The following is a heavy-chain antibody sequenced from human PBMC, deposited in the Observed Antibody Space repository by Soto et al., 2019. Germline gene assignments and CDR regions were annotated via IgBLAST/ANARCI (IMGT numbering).Heavy chain of an antibody. V-gene: IGHV1-69*02. Sequence: ASVKVSCKASGGTFSSYTISWVRQAPGQGLEWMGRIIPILGIANYAQKFQGRVTITADKSTSTAYMELSSLRSEDTAVYYCARANYDILTGYFLKSFDYWGQGTLVTVSS. CDR2: IIPILGIA. CDR1: GGTFSSYT. D-gene: IGHD3-9*01. J-gene: IGHJ4*02. CDR3: ARANYDILTGYFLKSFDY.